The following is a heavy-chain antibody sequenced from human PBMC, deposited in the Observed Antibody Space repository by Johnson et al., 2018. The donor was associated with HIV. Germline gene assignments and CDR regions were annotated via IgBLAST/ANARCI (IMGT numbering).Heavy chain of an antibody. CDR2: INSDGSST. CDR1: GFTFSSYG. CDR3: ARGAAFDI. Sequence: MQLVESGGGVVQPGGSLRLSCAASGFTFSSYGMHWVRQAPGKGLVWVSRINSDGSSTNYADSVRGRFTISRDNSKNTLHLQMNSLKVEDTAVYYCARGAAFDIWGQGTMVIVSS. J-gene: IGHJ3*02. V-gene: IGHV3-NL1*01.